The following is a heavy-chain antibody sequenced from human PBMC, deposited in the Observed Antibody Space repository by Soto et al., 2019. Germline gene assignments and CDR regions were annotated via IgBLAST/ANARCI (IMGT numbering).Heavy chain of an antibody. J-gene: IGHJ6*01. CDR3: ARSLASYYDFWSGYYPYGMDV. D-gene: IGHD3-3*01. V-gene: IGHV2-70*11. Sequence: SGPTLVNPTQTLTLTCTFSGFSLSTSGMCVSWIRQPPGKALEWLARIDWDDDKYYSTSLKTRLTISKDTSKNQVVLTMTNMDPVDTATYYCARSLASYYDFWSGYYPYGMDVWGQGPTVNV. CDR2: IDWDDDK. CDR1: GFSLSTSGMC.